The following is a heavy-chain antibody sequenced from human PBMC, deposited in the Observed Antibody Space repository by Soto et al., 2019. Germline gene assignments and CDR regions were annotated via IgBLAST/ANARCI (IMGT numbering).Heavy chain of an antibody. V-gene: IGHV3-21*01. CDR1: GFTFGNNG. CDR3: ARADPEFGC. CDR2: INRSSSTT. Sequence: GGSLRLSCAASGFTFGNNGMNWVRQAPGKGLVWVSSINRSSSTTSYADSVKGRFTISRDNAKNTLYLQMSSLRADDTAVYYCARADPEFGCWGQGTLVTVSS. J-gene: IGHJ5*01.